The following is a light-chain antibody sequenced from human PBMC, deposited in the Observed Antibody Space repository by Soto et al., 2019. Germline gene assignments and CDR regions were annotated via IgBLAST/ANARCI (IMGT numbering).Light chain of an antibody. CDR3: QQYGSFT. J-gene: IGKJ3*01. CDR2: GAS. Sequence: EIVLTQSPGTLSLSPGERATLSCRASQSVSSSYLAWYQQKPGQAPRLLIYGASSRATCIPDRLSGSGSGTAFTLSTSRLERGDFAVYYCQQYGSFTFGPETKVDIK. CDR1: QSVSSSY. V-gene: IGKV3-20*01.